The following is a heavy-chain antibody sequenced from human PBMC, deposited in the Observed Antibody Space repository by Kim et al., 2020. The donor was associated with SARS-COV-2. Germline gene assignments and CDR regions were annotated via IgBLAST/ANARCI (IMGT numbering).Heavy chain of an antibody. Sequence: GGSLRLSCSASGFTFSSYAMHWVRQAPGKGLEYVSAISSNGGSTYYADSVKGRFTISRDNSKNTLYLQMSSLRAEDTAVYYCVKDPQWLVYVSEYFQHWGQGTLVTVSS. J-gene: IGHJ1*01. CDR2: ISSNGGST. V-gene: IGHV3-64D*06. CDR3: VKDPQWLVYVSEYFQH. D-gene: IGHD6-19*01. CDR1: GFTFSSYA.